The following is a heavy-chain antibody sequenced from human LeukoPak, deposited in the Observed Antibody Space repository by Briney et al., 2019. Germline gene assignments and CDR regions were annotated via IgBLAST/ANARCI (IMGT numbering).Heavy chain of an antibody. CDR3: ARHHPVVTAEIDY. Sequence: SETLSLTCTVSGGSISSYYWSWIRQPPGKGLEWIGYIYHSGSTNYNPSLKSRVTISVDTSKNQFSLKLSSVTAADTAVYYCARHHPVVTAEIDYWGQGTLVTVSS. J-gene: IGHJ4*02. CDR2: IYHSGST. CDR1: GGSISSYY. D-gene: IGHD2-21*02. V-gene: IGHV4-59*08.